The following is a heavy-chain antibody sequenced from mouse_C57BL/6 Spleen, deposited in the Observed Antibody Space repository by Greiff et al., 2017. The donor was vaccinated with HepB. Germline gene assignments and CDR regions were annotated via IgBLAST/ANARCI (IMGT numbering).Heavy chain of an antibody. CDR3: AREGSMVTTTGDFDY. CDR1: GYTFTSYW. V-gene: IGHV1-64*01. J-gene: IGHJ2*01. Sequence: VQLQQPGAELVKPGASVKLSCKASGYTFTSYWMHWVKQRPGQGLEWIGMIHPNSGSTNYNEKFKSKATLTVDKSSSTAYMQLSSLTSEDSAVYYCAREGSMVTTTGDFDYWGQGTTLTVSS. CDR2: IHPNSGST. D-gene: IGHD2-2*01.